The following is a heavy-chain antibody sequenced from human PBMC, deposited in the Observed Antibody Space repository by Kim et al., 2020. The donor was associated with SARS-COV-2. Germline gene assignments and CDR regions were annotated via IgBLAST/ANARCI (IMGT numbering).Heavy chain of an antibody. V-gene: IGHV3-23*01. Sequence: GGSLRLSCAASGFTFSAYAMSWVRQAPGKGLEWVSTISGSGGALWYADSVRGRFAISRDNSKKTVSVQMNGLGADDTAVYYCARDRDYPRDTFDIWGLGTMVTVSS. D-gene: IGHD3-10*01. CDR2: ISGSGGAL. CDR3: ARDRDYPRDTFDI. CDR1: GFTFSAYA. J-gene: IGHJ3*02.